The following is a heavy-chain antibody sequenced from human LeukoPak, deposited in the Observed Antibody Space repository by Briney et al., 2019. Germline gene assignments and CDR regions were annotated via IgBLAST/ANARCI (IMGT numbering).Heavy chain of an antibody. Sequence: GGPVTHSCAITGFRFTNYGMSWHGTAPQERVECFSAITGSGDDAYYADSVHGRFTMSRDNSKGTLYLQMSSLRVEDTAVYYCAKESRGSSPEFWGQGTLVTGSS. V-gene: IGHV3-23*01. CDR2: ITGSGDDA. CDR1: GFRFTNYG. J-gene: IGHJ1*01. D-gene: IGHD1-26*01. CDR3: AKESRGSSPEF.